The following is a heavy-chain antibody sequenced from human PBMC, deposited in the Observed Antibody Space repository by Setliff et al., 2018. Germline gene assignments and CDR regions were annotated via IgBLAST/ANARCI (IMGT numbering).Heavy chain of an antibody. CDR1: GYTLTTYF. J-gene: IGHJ4*02. Sequence: ASVKVSCKASGYTLTTYFMNWVRQAPGQGLEWMGYINTRTGNPMYAQGFTGRFVFSLDPSVSTAYLQISSLKAEDTALYYCATGSLVAAGTGHWGQGTL. CDR2: INTRTGNP. D-gene: IGHD6-13*01. V-gene: IGHV7-4-1*02. CDR3: ATGSLVAAGTGH.